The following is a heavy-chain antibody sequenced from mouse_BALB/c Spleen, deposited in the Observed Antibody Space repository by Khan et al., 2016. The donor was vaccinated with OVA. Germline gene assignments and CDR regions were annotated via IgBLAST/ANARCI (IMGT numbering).Heavy chain of an antibody. CDR2: INPSNGYT. Sequence: QVQLQQSGAELVRPGASVKMSCKASGYTFTTYTMHWVKQRPGQGLEWIGYINPSNGYTNYNQKFKDKSTLTADKSSSTAYMQLSSLTSDYSAVYYCAREGACYSCDGWFSYWGQGTLVTVSA. CDR3: AREGACYSCDGWFSY. V-gene: IGHV1-4*01. D-gene: IGHD2-14*01. J-gene: IGHJ3*01. CDR1: GYTFTTYT.